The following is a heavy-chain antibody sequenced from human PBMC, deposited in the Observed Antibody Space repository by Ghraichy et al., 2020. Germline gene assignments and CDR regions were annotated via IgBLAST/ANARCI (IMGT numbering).Heavy chain of an antibody. D-gene: IGHD2-15*01. J-gene: IGHJ5*02. CDR2: IYYSGST. CDR1: GGSIGSYY. CDR3: ARVDYYCSGGSCYSDWFDP. V-gene: IGHV4-59*01. Sequence: SQTLSLTCTVSGGSIGSYYWSWIRQPPGKGLEWIGYIYYSGSTNYNPSLKSRVTISVDTSKNQFSLKLSSVTAADTAVYYCARVDYYCSGGSCYSDWFDPWSQGTLVTVSS.